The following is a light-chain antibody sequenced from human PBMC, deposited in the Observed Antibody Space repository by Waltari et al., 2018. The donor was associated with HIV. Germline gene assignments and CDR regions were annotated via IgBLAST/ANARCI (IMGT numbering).Light chain of an antibody. Sequence: DIQMTQSPSSLSASVGDTVTITCQASQYIDNFLSWYQQTRGKAPRLLIYDTSNVQSGVPSRFSGSGSGTDFTLTINTLQPEDFATYFCLQSFITPLTFGPGTKVDLK. CDR2: DTS. CDR1: QYIDNF. V-gene: IGKV1-39*01. J-gene: IGKJ3*01. CDR3: LQSFITPLT.